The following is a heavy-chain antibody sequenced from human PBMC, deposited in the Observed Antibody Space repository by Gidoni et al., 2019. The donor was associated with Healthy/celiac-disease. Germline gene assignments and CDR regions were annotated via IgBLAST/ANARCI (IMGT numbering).Heavy chain of an antibody. CDR3: AREQGAYYYGSGEKIDY. CDR1: GFTFSSYS. J-gene: IGHJ4*02. D-gene: IGHD3-10*01. CDR2: ISSSSSYI. Sequence: EVQLVESGGGLVKPGWSLRLSCAASGFTFSSYSMNWVRQAPGKGLECVSSISSSSSYIYYADSVKGRFTISRDNAKNSLYLQMNSLRAEDTAVYYCAREQGAYYYGSGEKIDYWGQGTLVTVSS. V-gene: IGHV3-21*01.